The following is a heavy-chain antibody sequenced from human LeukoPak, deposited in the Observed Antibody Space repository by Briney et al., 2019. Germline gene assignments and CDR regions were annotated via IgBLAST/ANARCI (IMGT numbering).Heavy chain of an antibody. CDR1: GYTFTSYG. Sequence: ASVKVSCKASGYTFTSYGISWVRQAPGQGLEWMGWISAYNGNTNYAQKLQGRVTMTTDTSTGTAYMELRSLRSDDTAVYYCARASPDQYYYYYGMDVWGQGTTVTVSS. J-gene: IGHJ6*02. CDR2: ISAYNGNT. CDR3: ARASPDQYYYYYGMDV. V-gene: IGHV1-18*01.